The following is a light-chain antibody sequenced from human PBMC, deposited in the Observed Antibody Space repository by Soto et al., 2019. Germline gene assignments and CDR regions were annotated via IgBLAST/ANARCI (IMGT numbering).Light chain of an antibody. CDR1: PSVSSSY. CDR2: VAS. J-gene: IGKJ2*01. V-gene: IGKV3-20*01. CDR3: QHYGSSPYT. Sequence: EIVLTQSPGTLSLSPGERATLSCRASPSVSSSYLAWYQQNAGQSPRLLVYVASSMATDIPDRVIGSGSWTDISLTIGRLEPDEFAVYYGQHYGSSPYTFGQGTKLEIK.